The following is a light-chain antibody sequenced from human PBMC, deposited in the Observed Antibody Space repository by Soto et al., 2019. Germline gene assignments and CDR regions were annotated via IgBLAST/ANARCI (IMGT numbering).Light chain of an antibody. V-gene: IGKV3-20*01. CDR3: QQYGSSPPT. J-gene: IGKJ1*01. CDR2: GAS. CDR1: QSVTNS. Sequence: MVLTQSPAPLSLSPGASATLSYRASQSVTNSLAWYQQKPGQSPRLLIYGASRRATGIPDRFSGSGSGTDFTLTISRLEPEDFAVYYCQQYGSSPPTFGQGTKVDIK.